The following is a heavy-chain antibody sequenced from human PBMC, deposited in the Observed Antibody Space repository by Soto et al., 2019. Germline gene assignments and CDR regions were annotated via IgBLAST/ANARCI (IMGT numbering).Heavy chain of an antibody. Sequence: QVQLVQSWAEVKKPGASVKVSCKASGYTFTSYDINWVRQATGQGLEWMGWMNPNSGYTGHAQKLQGRVTMTRDTATSTAYMELSSLRSEDTAVYYCARVFGSIDYWGQGTLVTVSS. CDR3: ARVFGSIDY. CDR2: MNPNSGYT. D-gene: IGHD2-21*01. J-gene: IGHJ4*02. CDR1: GYTFTSYD. V-gene: IGHV1-8*01.